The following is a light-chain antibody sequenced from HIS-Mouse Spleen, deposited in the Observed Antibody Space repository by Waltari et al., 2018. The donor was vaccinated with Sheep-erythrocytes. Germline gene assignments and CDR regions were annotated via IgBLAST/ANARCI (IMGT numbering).Light chain of an antibody. CDR3: CSYAGSYNHV. J-gene: IGLJ1*01. CDR1: SSDVGGYNY. CDR2: DVS. V-gene: IGLV2-11*01. Sequence: QSVLTQPPSASGTPGQSVTISCTGTSSDVGGYNYVSWYQQHPGKAPKLMIYDVSKRPSGVPDRFSVSKSGNTASLTISGLQAEDEADYYCCSYAGSYNHVFATGTKVTVL.